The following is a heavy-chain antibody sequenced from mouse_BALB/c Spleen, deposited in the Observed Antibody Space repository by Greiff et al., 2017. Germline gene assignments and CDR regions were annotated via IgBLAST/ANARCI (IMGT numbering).Heavy chain of an antibody. CDR1: GYTFTSYW. V-gene: IGHV1-87*01. CDR3: ARRGPDAMDY. J-gene: IGHJ4*01. CDR2: IYPGDGDT. Sequence: VQLQQSGAELARPGASVKLSCKASGYTFTSYWMQWVKQRPGQGLEWIGAIYPGDGDTRYTQKFKGKATLTADKSSSTAYMQLSSLASEDSAVYYCARRGPDAMDYWGQGTSVTVSS.